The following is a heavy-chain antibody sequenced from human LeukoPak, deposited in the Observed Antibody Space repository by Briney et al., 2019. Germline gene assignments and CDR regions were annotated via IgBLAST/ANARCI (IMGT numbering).Heavy chain of an antibody. J-gene: IGHJ6*02. Sequence: GGSLRLSCAAPGFTVGSNYMAWVRQAPAKGLEWVSLLFRGVGTYNADSVKGRFTISRDNFKNPLYLQMNNLRPEDTAVYYCARVRIEMATIDYYVMDVWGQGTTVTVSS. CDR3: ARVRIEMATIDYYVMDV. V-gene: IGHV3-53*05. D-gene: IGHD5-24*01. CDR2: LFRGVGT. CDR1: GFTVGSNY.